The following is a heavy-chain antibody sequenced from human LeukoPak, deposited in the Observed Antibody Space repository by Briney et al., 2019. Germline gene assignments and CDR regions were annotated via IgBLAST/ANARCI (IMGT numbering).Heavy chain of an antibody. D-gene: IGHD3-22*01. CDR3: AILYDSSGYYRGNAFDI. CDR2: IYYSGST. Sequence: PSETLSLTCTVSGGSISSYYWSWIRQPPGKGLGWIGYIYYSGSTNYNPSLKSRVTISVDTSKNQFSLKLSSVTAADTAVYYCAILYDSSGYYRGNAFDIWGQGTMVTVSS. J-gene: IGHJ3*02. CDR1: GGSISSYY. V-gene: IGHV4-59*01.